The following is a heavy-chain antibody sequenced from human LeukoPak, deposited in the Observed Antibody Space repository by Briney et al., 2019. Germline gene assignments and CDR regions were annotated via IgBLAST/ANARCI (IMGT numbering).Heavy chain of an antibody. D-gene: IGHD3-22*01. J-gene: IGHJ4*02. CDR3: ARSIYYYDS. CDR1: GFTFSSYR. V-gene: IGHV3-74*01. Sequence: GGSLRLSCAVSGFTFSSYRMHWVRQAPGKGLVWVSRISGDGSSTNYADSVKGRFTISRDNAKNTLYLQMNSLGAEDTAIYYCARSIYYYDSWGQGTLVLVSA. CDR2: ISGDGSST.